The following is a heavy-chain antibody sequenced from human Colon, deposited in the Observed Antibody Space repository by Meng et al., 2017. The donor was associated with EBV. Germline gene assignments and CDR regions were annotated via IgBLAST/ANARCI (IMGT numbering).Heavy chain of an antibody. D-gene: IGHD1-26*01. CDR3: ARGKQDAWELLAY. CDR1: GVSISSNIR. J-gene: IGHJ4*02. CDR2: IDDSGST. V-gene: IGHV4-4*02. Sequence: GRLKESGPGPVKPSGPLSLTCGVSGVSISSNIRWTWVRQPPGKGLEWIGDIDDSGSTNYNPSLNSRISISLDKSKNHFSLKVNSVTAADTAVYYCARGKQDAWELLAYWGQGALVTVSS.